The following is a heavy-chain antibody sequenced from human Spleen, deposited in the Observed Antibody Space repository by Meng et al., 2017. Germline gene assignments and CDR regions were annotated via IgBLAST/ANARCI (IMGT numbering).Heavy chain of an antibody. Sequence: LQQGGARLVKPSRPLSLTLVVSGGSFSYYYWIWIRQPPGKGLEWIGEINHSGSTNYTPSLKSRLTISVDTSKNQFSLKLSSVTAADTAVYYCARGRGSGWYFHHFDYWGQGTLVTVSS. V-gene: IGHV4-34*01. D-gene: IGHD6-19*01. J-gene: IGHJ4*02. CDR1: GGSFSYYY. CDR3: ARGRGSGWYFHHFDY. CDR2: INHSGST.